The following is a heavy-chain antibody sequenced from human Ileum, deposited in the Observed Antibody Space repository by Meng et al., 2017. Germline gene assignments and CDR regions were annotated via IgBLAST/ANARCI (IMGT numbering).Heavy chain of an antibody. J-gene: IGHJ4*02. CDR3: ATRSSGQATDY. CDR2: IHHSGST. Sequence: QVQLPQCGAGLLKSSESLSLRCAVYGGSVSDYYWSWIRQPPGKGLEWIGEIHHSGSTNYNPSLRGRVPISVDTSKSQFSLKLSSVTAADTAVYYCATRSSGQATDYWGQGTLVTVSS. V-gene: IGHV4-34*01. CDR1: GGSVSDYY. D-gene: IGHD3-22*01.